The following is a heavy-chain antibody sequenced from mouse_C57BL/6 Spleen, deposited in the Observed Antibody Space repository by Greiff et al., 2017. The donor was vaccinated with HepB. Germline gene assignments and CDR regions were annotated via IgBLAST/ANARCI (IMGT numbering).Heavy chain of an antibody. CDR1: GYTFTSYW. J-gene: IGHJ4*01. CDR3: ARYNYSGAMDY. CDR2: IDPSDSYT. Sequence: QVQLQQPGAELVMPGASVKLSCKASGYTFTSYWMHWVKQRPGQGLEWIGEIDPSDSYTNYNQKFKGKSTLTVDKSSSTAYMQLSSLTSEDSAVYYCARYNYSGAMDYWGQGTSVTVSS. V-gene: IGHV1-69*01. D-gene: IGHD1-3*01.